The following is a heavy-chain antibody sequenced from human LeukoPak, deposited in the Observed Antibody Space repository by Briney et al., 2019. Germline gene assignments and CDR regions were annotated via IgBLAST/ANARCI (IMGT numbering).Heavy chain of an antibody. V-gene: IGHV3-33*01. D-gene: IGHD3-10*01. Sequence: GGSLRLSCAASGFTFSSYGMHWVRQGPGKALEWVTFIWYDGTDKNYADSVKGRFTISRDNSKNTLYLQMNSLRAEDTAVYYCARSGSTYYYGMDVWGQGTTVTVSS. J-gene: IGHJ6*02. CDR3: ARSGSTYYYGMDV. CDR2: IWYDGTDK. CDR1: GFTFSSYG.